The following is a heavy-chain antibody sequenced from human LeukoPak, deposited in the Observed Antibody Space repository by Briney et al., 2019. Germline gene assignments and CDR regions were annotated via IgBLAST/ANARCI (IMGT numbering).Heavy chain of an antibody. CDR2: INHSGST. J-gene: IGHJ4*02. D-gene: IGHD4-23*01. CDR3: ARDSGYGGNDY. Sequence: SETLSLTCAVYGGSFSGYYWSWIRQPPGKGLEWIGEINHSGSTNYNPSLKSRVTISVDTSKNQFSLKLSSVTAADTAVYYCARDSGYGGNDYWGQGTLVTVSS. V-gene: IGHV4-34*01. CDR1: GGSFSGYY.